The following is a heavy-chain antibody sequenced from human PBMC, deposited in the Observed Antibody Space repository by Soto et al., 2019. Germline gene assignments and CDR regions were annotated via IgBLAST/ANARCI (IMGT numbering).Heavy chain of an antibody. CDR3: ARGGATSFGVVHYYYYGMDV. D-gene: IGHD3-3*01. V-gene: IGHV1-2*04. Sequence: QVQLVQSGAEGKKPGASVKVSCKASGYTFTGYYMHWVRQAPGQGLEWMGWINPNSGGTNYAQKFQGWVTMTRATSISTAYMALSRLRSDDTAVYYCARGGATSFGVVHYYYYGMDVWGQGTTVTVSS. J-gene: IGHJ6*02. CDR2: INPNSGGT. CDR1: GYTFTGYY.